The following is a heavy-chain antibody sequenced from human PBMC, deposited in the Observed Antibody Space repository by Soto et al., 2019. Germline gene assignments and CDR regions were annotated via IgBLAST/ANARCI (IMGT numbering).Heavy chain of an antibody. D-gene: IGHD6-6*01. CDR3: ARFTEQLGGSDP. J-gene: IGHJ5*02. Sequence: SETLSLTCAVSSGSISSSNWWSWVRQPPGKGLKWIGEIYHSGSTNYNPSLKSRVTISVDTSKNQFSLKLSSVTAADTAVYYCARFTEQLGGSDPWGQGTLVTVSS. CDR1: SGSISSSNW. V-gene: IGHV4-4*02. CDR2: IYHSGST.